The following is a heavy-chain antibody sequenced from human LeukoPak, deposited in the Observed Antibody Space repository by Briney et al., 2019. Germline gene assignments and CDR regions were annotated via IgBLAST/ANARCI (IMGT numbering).Heavy chain of an antibody. J-gene: IGHJ4*02. CDR3: ARAVLVSFFDY. Sequence: SETLSLTCTVSGGSTSSYYWSWIRQPPGKGLEWIGYIYYSGSTNYNPSLKSRVTISVDTSKNQFSLKLSSVTAADTAVYYCARAVLVSFFDYWGQGTLVTVSS. D-gene: IGHD2-2*01. V-gene: IGHV4-59*01. CDR2: IYYSGST. CDR1: GGSTSSYY.